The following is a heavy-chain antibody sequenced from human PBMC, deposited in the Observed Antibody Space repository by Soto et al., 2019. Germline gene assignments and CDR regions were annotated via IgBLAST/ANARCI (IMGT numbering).Heavy chain of an antibody. J-gene: IGHJ6*02. CDR3: ARAFSVANTNYYYYGMDV. Sequence: QVQLVESGEGVVQPGRSLRLSCAASGFTFSSYGMHWVRQAPGKGLAWVAVIWYDGSNKYYADSVKGRFTISRDNSKNTLYLQMNSLRAEDTAVYYCARAFSVANTNYYYYGMDVWGQGTTVTVSS. V-gene: IGHV3-33*01. CDR2: IWYDGSNK. D-gene: IGHD6-19*01. CDR1: GFTFSSYG.